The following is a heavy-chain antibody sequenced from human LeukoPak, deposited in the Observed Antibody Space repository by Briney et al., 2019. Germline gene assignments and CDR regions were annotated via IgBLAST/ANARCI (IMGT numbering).Heavy chain of an antibody. CDR3: AREGDTRPSLPYYFDY. J-gene: IGHJ4*02. Sequence: GGSLRLSCAASGFTFSSYGMHWVRQAPGKGLEWVAVIWYDGSNKYYADSVKGRFTIPRDNSKNTLYLQMNSLRAEDTAVYYCAREGDTRPSLPYYFDYWGQGTLVTVSS. CDR1: GFTFSSYG. V-gene: IGHV3-33*01. CDR2: IWYDGSNK. D-gene: IGHD2-21*02.